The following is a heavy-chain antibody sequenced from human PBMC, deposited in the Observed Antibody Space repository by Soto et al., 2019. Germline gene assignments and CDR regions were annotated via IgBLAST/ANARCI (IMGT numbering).Heavy chain of an antibody. CDR2: IYHSGST. V-gene: IGHV4-30-2*01. Sequence: SDTPSLTYAVSGGSIGSGGYSWSWIRQPPGKGLECIGYIYHSGSTYYNPSLKSRVTISVDRSKNQFSLKLSSVTAADTAVYYCARGPPLGFWGQGTLVTV. J-gene: IGHJ4*02. CDR3: ARGPPLGF. CDR1: GGSIGSGGYS.